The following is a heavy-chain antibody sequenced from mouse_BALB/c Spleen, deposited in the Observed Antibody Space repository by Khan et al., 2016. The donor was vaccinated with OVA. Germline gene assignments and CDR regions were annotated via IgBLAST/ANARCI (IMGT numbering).Heavy chain of an antibody. V-gene: IGHV5-9-3*01. J-gene: IGHJ3*01. Sequence: EVELVESGGGLVKPGGSLKLSCAASGFTFSNYAMSWVRQTPEKRLEWVATISSGGSYTYYPDSVLGRFTISRDNAKNTLYMQMSSLRSEDTAIYYCARALFTTVVATPFAYWGQGTLVTVSA. CDR3: ARALFTTVVATPFAY. CDR2: ISSGGSYT. CDR1: GFTFSNYA. D-gene: IGHD1-1*01.